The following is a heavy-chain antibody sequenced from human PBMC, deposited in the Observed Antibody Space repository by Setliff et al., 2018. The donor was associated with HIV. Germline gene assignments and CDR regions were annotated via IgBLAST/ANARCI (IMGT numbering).Heavy chain of an antibody. Sequence: ASVKVSCKVSGYTLTEVSIHWVRQAPGKGLEWMGYFDPEDGETVHAQKFQGRVTMTEDTSTDTAYMELSGLRSEDTAVYYCARSGTHLEESRGSSGWVSAAFDIWGQGTMVTVSS. CDR3: ARSGTHLEESRGSSGWVSAAFDI. J-gene: IGHJ3*02. CDR2: FDPEDGET. D-gene: IGHD6-19*01. CDR1: GYTLTEVS. V-gene: IGHV1-24*01.